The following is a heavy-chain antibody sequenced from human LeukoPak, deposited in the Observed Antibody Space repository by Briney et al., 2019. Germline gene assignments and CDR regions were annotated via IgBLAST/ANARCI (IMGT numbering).Heavy chain of an antibody. CDR2: INPSGGST. Sequence: ASVKVSCKASGGTFSSYAISWVRQAPGQGLEWMGIINPSGGSTSYAQKFQGRVTMTRDTSTSTVYMELSSLRSEDTAVYYCARDRGYCSGGSCYWPHYWGQGTLVTVSS. D-gene: IGHD2-15*01. CDR3: ARDRGYCSGGSCYWPHY. V-gene: IGHV1-46*01. CDR1: GGTFSSYA. J-gene: IGHJ4*02.